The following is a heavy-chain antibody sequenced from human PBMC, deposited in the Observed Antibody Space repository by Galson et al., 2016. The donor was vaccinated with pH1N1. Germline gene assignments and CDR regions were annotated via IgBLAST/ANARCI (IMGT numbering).Heavy chain of an antibody. CDR1: GFSLSTSGMC. J-gene: IGHJ5*02. V-gene: IGHV2-5*08. CDR2: IYWDDDK. D-gene: IGHD4-17*01. Sequence: PALVKPTQTLTLTCTFSGFSLSTSGMCVGWIRQPPGKALEWLAVIYWDDDKRYSPSLKSRLTITKDTSKNPVVLTMTNMDPVDTATYYCAHSPYGDYTLHFDPWGQGTLVTVSS. CDR3: AHSPYGDYTLHFDP.